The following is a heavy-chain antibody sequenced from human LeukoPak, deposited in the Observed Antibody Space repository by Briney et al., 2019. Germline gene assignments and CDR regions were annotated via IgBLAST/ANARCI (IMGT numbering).Heavy chain of an antibody. J-gene: IGHJ3*02. V-gene: IGHV3-48*01. D-gene: IGHD3-3*01. CDR2: ISSSSSTI. Sequence: GGSLRLSCAASGFTFRIYSMNWVRQAPGKGLEWLSYISSSSSTINYADSVKGRFTISRDNAKNSLYLQMNSLRAEDTAVYYCARVGVVIPKGDAFDIWGQGTMVTVSS. CDR3: ARVGVVIPKGDAFDI. CDR1: GFTFRIYS.